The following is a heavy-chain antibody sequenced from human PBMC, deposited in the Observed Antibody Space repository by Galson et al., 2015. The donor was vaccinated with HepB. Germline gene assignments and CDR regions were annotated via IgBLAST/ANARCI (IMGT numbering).Heavy chain of an antibody. D-gene: IGHD7-27*01. CDR1: GFLFSDHY. Sequence: SLRLSCAASGFLFSDHYMDWVRQAPGKGLEWVGRVRNKANSYTTEYAASMKGRFTTLTHESKNSLYLQINTLKTEDTAVYYCARETDWGLGLHYYGMDVWGRGTTVTVSS. J-gene: IGHJ6*02. CDR2: VRNKANSYTT. CDR3: ARETDWGLGLHYYGMDV. V-gene: IGHV3-72*01.